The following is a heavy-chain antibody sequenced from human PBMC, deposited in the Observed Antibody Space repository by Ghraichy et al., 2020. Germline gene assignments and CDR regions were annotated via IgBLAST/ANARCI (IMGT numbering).Heavy chain of an antibody. Sequence: SETLSLTCTVSGYSISSGYYWGWIRQPPGKGLEWIGSIYHSGSTYYNPSLKSRVTISVDTSKNQFSLKLSSVTAADTAVYYCASGGYCSSTSCYTGPGGGYYYYGMDVWGQGTTVTVSS. V-gene: IGHV4-38-2*02. CDR1: GYSISSGYY. J-gene: IGHJ6*02. CDR3: ASGGYCSSTSCYTGPGGGYYYYGMDV. D-gene: IGHD2-2*02. CDR2: IYHSGST.